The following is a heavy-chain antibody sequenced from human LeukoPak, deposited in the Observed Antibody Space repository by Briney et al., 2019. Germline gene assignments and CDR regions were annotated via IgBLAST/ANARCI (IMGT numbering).Heavy chain of an antibody. CDR1: ARAISRSY. D-gene: IGHD2-21*02. CDR3: ARVGSDWGLNLFIDY. Sequence: SETLSLASTAAARAISRSYCSWIRQPPVNGLEWLGYIYYSGSTNYNPSLKSRVTISVDTSKNQFSLKLSSVTAADTAVYYCARVGSDWGLNLFIDYWGQGTLVTVSS. V-gene: IGHV4-59*01. CDR2: IYYSGST. J-gene: IGHJ4*02.